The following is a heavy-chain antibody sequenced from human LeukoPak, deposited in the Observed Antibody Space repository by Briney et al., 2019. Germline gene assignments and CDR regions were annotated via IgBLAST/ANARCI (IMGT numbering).Heavy chain of an antibody. CDR1: GGSISSGSYY. J-gene: IGHJ4*02. CDR3: ARDRMATYPL. CDR2: IYTSGST. V-gene: IGHV4-61*02. D-gene: IGHD5-24*01. Sequence: SETLSLTCTVSGGSISSGSYYWSWIRQPAGKGLEWIGRIYTSGSTNYNPSLKSRVAISVDTSKNQFSLKLSSVTAADTAVYYCARDRMATYPLWGQGTLVTVSS.